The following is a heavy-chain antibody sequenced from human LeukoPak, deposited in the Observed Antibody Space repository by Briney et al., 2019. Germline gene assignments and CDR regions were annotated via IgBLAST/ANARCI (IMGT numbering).Heavy chain of an antibody. D-gene: IGHD3-3*01. CDR3: ARGAIIYDFWSGYLVGYFDY. Sequence: GASVKVSCKASGYTFTSYYMHWVRQAPGQGLEWMGIINPSGGSTSYAQKFQGRVTMTRNTSTSTVYMELSSLRSEDTAVYYCARGAIIYDFWSGYLVGYFDYWGQGTLVTVPS. J-gene: IGHJ4*02. V-gene: IGHV1-46*03. CDR1: GYTFTSYY. CDR2: INPSGGST.